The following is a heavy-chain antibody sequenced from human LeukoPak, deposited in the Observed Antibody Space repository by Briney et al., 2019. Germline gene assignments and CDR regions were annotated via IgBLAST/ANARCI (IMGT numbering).Heavy chain of an antibody. V-gene: IGHV3-21*01. CDR1: GCTLSSYS. Sequence: PGRSLRLSCAASGCTLSSYSMNWVRQAPGKWLGWVSSISSSSSYTYYADSVKGRFTISRDNAKNSLYLQMNSLRAEDTAVYYCARDMDLDIVVVVAATALDYWGQGTLVTVSS. CDR2: ISSSSSYT. D-gene: IGHD2-15*01. CDR3: ARDMDLDIVVVVAATALDY. J-gene: IGHJ4*02.